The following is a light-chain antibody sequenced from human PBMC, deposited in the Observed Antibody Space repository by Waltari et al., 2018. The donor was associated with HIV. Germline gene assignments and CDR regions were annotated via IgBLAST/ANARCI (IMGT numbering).Light chain of an antibody. J-gene: IGLJ3*02. Sequence: QSALTQPASVSGSPGQSITISCTGTSSDVCGYIYVSWYQQHPGKAPKLMIYDVSNRPSVFSNRCSGSKSGNTASLTISGLQAEDEADYYCSSYTSSSTPWVFGGGTKLTVL. CDR2: DVS. CDR3: SSYTSSSTPWV. CDR1: SSDVCGYIY. V-gene: IGLV2-14*01.